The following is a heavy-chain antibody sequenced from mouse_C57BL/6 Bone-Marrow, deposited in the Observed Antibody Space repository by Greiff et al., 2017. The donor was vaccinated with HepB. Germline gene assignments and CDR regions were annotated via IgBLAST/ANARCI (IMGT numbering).Heavy chain of an antibody. CDR1: GFSFNTYA. Sequence: DVKLVESGGGLVQPKGSLKLSCAASGFSFNTYAMNWVRQAPGKGLEWVARIRSKSNNYATYYADSVKDRFTISRDDSESMLYLQMNNLKTEDTAMYYCVRQSDGAGFAYWGQGTLVTVSA. D-gene: IGHD2-3*01. V-gene: IGHV10-1*01. CDR3: VRQSDGAGFAY. CDR2: IRSKSNNYAT. J-gene: IGHJ3*01.